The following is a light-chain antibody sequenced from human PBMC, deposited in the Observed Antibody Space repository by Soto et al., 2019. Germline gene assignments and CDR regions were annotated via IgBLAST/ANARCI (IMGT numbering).Light chain of an antibody. J-gene: IGLJ1*01. Sequence: QPVLTQPPSVSAAPGQKVTISCSGSSSNIGNNYVSWYQQLPGTAPKLLIYDNNKRPSGIPDRFSGSKSGTSATLGITGLQTGDEADYYCGTWDSSLSAWVFGTGTKLTVL. CDR2: DNN. CDR3: GTWDSSLSAWV. CDR1: SSNIGNNY. V-gene: IGLV1-51*01.